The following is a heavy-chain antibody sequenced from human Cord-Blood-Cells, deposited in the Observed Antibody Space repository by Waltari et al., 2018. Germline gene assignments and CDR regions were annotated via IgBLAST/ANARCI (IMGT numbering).Heavy chain of an antibody. Sequence: QVQLVQSGAEVKKPGASVKVSCKASGYTFTGYYMHWVRQAPGQGLEWMGWSNPNRGGTNYAQKCQGRVTMTRDTSISTAYMELSRLRSDDTAVYYCARDPSYGSGSYYFQHWGQGTLVTVSS. CDR2: SNPNRGGT. D-gene: IGHD3-10*01. J-gene: IGHJ1*01. CDR1: GYTFTGYY. CDR3: ARDPSYGSGSYYFQH. V-gene: IGHV1-2*02.